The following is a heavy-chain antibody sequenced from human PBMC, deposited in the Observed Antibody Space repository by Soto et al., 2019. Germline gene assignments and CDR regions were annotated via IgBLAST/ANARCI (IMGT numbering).Heavy chain of an antibody. CDR1: GFTFSLYG. Sequence: PGGSLRLSCAASGFTFSLYGMHWVRQAPGKGLEWVAVISYDGSNKYYADSVKGRFTISRDNSKNTLYLQMNSLRAEDTAVYYCAKDRFAAMVTGLLYWGQGTLVTVSS. J-gene: IGHJ4*02. V-gene: IGHV3-30*18. CDR3: AKDRFAAMVTGLLY. D-gene: IGHD5-18*01. CDR2: ISYDGSNK.